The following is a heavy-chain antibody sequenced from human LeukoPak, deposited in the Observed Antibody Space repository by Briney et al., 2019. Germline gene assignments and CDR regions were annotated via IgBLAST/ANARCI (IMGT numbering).Heavy chain of an antibody. CDR3: ARGVAPRGYYYYMDV. J-gene: IGHJ6*03. Sequence: ASVKVSCKASGYTFTSYDINWVRQATGQGLEWMGWMNPNSGNTGYAQKFQGRVTITRNTSISTAYMELSSLRSEDTAVYYCARGVAPRGYYYYMDVWGKGTTVTVSS. CDR1: GYTFTSYD. D-gene: IGHD2-15*01. V-gene: IGHV1-8*03. CDR2: MNPNSGNT.